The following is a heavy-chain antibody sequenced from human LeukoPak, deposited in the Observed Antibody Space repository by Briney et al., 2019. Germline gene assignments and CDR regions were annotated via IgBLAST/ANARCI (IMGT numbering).Heavy chain of an antibody. Sequence: ASVKVSCKASGYTFTIYGISWVRQAPGQGLEWMGWISAYNGNTNYAQKLQGRVTMTTDTSTSTAYMELRSLRSDDTAVYYCARVSDCSSTSCYGLFDYWGQGTLVTVSS. CDR2: ISAYNGNT. CDR1: GYTFTIYG. J-gene: IGHJ4*02. D-gene: IGHD2-2*01. V-gene: IGHV1-18*01. CDR3: ARVSDCSSTSCYGLFDY.